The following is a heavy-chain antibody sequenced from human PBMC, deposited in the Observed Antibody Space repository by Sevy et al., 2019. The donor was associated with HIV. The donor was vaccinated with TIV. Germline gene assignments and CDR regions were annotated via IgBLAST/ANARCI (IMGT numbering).Heavy chain of an antibody. CDR3: ASDLQVAARPDDYYYYYGMDV. J-gene: IGHJ6*02. V-gene: IGHV4-61*02. Sequence: SETLSLTCTVSGGSISSGSYYWSWIRQPAGKGLEWIGRIYTSGSTNYNPSLKSRVTMSVDTSKNQFSLKLSSVTAADTAVYYCASDLQVAARPDDYYYYYGMDVWGQGTTVTVSS. D-gene: IGHD6-6*01. CDR2: IYTSGST. CDR1: GGSISSGSYY.